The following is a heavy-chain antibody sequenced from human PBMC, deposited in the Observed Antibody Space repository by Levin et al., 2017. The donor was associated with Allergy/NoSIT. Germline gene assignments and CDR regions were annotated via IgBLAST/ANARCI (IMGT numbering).Heavy chain of an antibody. CDR3: ARQDGYFYKNWFDP. D-gene: IGHD3-3*01. CDR1: GFTFSSYS. V-gene: IGHV3-21*01. J-gene: IGHJ5*02. Sequence: AGGSLRLSCAASGFTFSSYSMNWVRQAPGKGLEWVSSISSSSSYIYYADSVKGRSTISRDNAKNSLYLQMNSLRDEDTAVYYCARQDGYFYKNWFDPWGQGTLVTVSS. CDR2: ISSSSSYI.